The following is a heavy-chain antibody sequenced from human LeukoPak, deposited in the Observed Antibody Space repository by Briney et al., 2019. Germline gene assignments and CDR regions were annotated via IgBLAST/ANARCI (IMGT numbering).Heavy chain of an antibody. V-gene: IGHV3-7*01. CDR1: GFPFSTYW. J-gene: IGHJ4*02. D-gene: IGHD5-12*01. CDR2: IKNDGSEK. Sequence: GGSLRLSCAASGFPFSTYWITWVRQAPGKGLEWVANIKNDGSEKYYVDSVMGRFTISRDNAENSLFLQMNSLRVEDTAIYYCTRDSGLTGYDLLDYWGQGTLVTVSS. CDR3: TRDSGLTGYDLLDY.